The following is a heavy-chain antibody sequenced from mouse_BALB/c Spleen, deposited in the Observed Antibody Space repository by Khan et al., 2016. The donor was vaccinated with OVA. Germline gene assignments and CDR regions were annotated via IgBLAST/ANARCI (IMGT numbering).Heavy chain of an antibody. D-gene: IGHD1-1*01. CDR2: INPHIGET. V-gene: IGHV1-20*02. J-gene: IGHJ2*01. CDR3: SRTYGSDFDY. CDR1: GYSFTGYF. Sequence: EVQLQQSGPELVKPGASVKISCKASGYSFTGYFMNWVMQSHGKSLEWIGRINPHIGETLYTQKFKGKATLTVDEYSSTAHMEIRSLASEDSAVYDCSRTYGSDFDYWGQGTTLTVSS.